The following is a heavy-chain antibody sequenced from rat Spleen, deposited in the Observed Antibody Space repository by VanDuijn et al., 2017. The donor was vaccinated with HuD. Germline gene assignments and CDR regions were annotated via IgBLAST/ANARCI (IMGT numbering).Heavy chain of an antibody. V-gene: IGHV5-31*01. CDR1: GFILNNYW. CDR2: ITDGPGNT. D-gene: IGHD1-7*01. CDR3: ATPRDTAGIPP. J-gene: IGHJ2*01. Sequence: EVQLVESGGGLVRPGGSLKLSCLTSGFILNNYWMTWIRQAPGKGLEWVASITDGPGNTFYPDSVRGRFTISRDIAKATLYLQMDSLRSEDTANYYCATPRDTAGIPPWGQGVMVTVSS.